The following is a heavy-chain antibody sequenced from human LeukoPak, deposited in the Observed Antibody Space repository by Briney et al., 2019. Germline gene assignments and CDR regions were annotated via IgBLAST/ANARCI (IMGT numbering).Heavy chain of an antibody. CDR3: AKRDIVVVPAVPHFDY. CDR2: ISGSGGST. CDR1: GFTFSSYA. D-gene: IGHD2-2*01. Sequence: GGSLRLSCAASGFTFSSYAMSWVRHAPGKGLEWVSAISGSGGSTYYADSVKGRFTISRDNSKNTLYLQKNSLRAEDTAVYYCAKRDIVVVPAVPHFDYWGQGTLVTVSS. V-gene: IGHV3-23*01. J-gene: IGHJ4*02.